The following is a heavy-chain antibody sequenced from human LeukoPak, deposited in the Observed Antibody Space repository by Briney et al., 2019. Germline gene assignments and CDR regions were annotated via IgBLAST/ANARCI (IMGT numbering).Heavy chain of an antibody. D-gene: IGHD3-22*01. CDR1: GYTFTSYY. CDR3: ARDRYYYDSSGYYSYFDY. V-gene: IGHV1-46*01. Sequence: GASVKVSCKASGYTFTSYYMHWVRQAPGQGLEWMGIINPSGGSTSYAQKFQGRVTMTRDMSTSTVYMELSSLRSEDTAVYYCARDRYYYDSSGYYSYFDYWGQGTLVTVSS. J-gene: IGHJ4*02. CDR2: INPSGGST.